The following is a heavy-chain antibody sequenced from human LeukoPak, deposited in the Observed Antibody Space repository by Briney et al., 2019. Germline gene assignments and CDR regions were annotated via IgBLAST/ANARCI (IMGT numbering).Heavy chain of an antibody. J-gene: IGHJ4*02. CDR2: IWADGGNK. D-gene: IGHD6-13*01. CDR1: GFTFISHG. V-gene: IGHV3-33*01. CDR3: ASAAGPFDN. Sequence: PGGSRRLSCVASGFTFISHGMHWGRQAPGKGPEWVAAIWADGGNKYHANSVKGRFTISRDNSKNRLYLEMNSLRAEDTAVYYCASAAGPFDNWGQGTLATVSS.